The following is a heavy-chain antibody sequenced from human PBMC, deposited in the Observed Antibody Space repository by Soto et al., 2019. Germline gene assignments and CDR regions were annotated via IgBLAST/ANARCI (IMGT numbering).Heavy chain of an antibody. CDR2: ISSSSSTI. V-gene: IGHV3-48*01. Sequence: EVQLVESGGGLVQPGGSLRLSCAASGFTFSSYSMNWVRQAPGKWLEWVSYISSSSSTIYYADSVKGRFTISRDNAKNSRYRQMNSLRAEDTAVYYCAREEGLLNWFDPWGQGTLVTVSS. J-gene: IGHJ5*02. CDR1: GFTFSSYS. D-gene: IGHD1-26*01. CDR3: AREEGLLNWFDP.